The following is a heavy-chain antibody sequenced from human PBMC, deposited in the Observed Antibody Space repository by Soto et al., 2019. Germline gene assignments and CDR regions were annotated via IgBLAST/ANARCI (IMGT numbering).Heavy chain of an antibody. J-gene: IGHJ6*03. D-gene: IGHD2-15*01. CDR1: GFTFSSYS. CDR3: ARSDIVVVVAATSSQGMDV. V-gene: IGHV3-21*01. Sequence: GGSLRLSCAASGFTFSSYSMNWVRQAPGKGLEWVSSISSSSSYIYYADSVKGRFTFPRDNAKTSLYLQMNSLRAEDTVVYYCARSDIVVVVAATSSQGMDVWGKGTTVTVSS. CDR2: ISSSSSYI.